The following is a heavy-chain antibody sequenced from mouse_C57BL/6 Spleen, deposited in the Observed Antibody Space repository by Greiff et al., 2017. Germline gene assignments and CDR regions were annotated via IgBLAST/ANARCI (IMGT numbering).Heavy chain of an antibody. CDR3: VRESQLMLRKDTMDY. V-gene: IGHV10-3*01. D-gene: IGHD3-2*02. CDR2: IRSKSSNYAT. J-gene: IGHJ4*01. Sequence: EVQRVESGGGLVQPKGSLKLSCAASGFTFNTYAMHWVRQAPGKGLEWVARIRSKSSNYATYYAESVKDRFTISRDDSQSMLYLQINNLKTEDTAMYYGVRESQLMLRKDTMDYWGQGTSVTVSS. CDR1: GFTFNTYA.